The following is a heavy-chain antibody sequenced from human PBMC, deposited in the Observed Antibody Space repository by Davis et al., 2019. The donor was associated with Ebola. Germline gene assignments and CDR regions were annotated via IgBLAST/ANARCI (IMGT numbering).Heavy chain of an antibody. CDR2: INSDGSST. V-gene: IGHV3-74*01. D-gene: IGHD6-19*01. Sequence: PGGSLRLSCAASGFNFRYYAMSWFRQAPGKGLVWVSRINSDGSSTDYADSVRGRFAVSRDNAKNTLFLQMNSLRADDTAVYYCARGIAVLFYWGQGTLVSVSS. CDR3: ARGIAVLFY. CDR1: GFNFRYYA. J-gene: IGHJ4*02.